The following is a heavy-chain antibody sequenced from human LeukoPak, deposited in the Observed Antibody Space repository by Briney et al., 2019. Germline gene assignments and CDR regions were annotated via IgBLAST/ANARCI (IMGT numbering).Heavy chain of an antibody. CDR1: GFTVSSKC. V-gene: IGHV3-66*01. CDR3: AREPYTNNDGHQFDY. Sequence: PGGSLRLSCAASGFTVSSKCMCWVRQAPGKGLEWVSIIYSGGNTYYTGSVEGRFTISRDNSKNTVYLQMNSLRAEDTAVYYCAREPYTNNDGHQFDYWGQGTLVTVSS. J-gene: IGHJ4*02. CDR2: IYSGGNT. D-gene: IGHD1/OR15-1a*01.